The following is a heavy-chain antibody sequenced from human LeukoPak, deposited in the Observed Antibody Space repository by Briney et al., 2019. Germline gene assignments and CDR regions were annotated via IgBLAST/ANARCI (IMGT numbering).Heavy chain of an antibody. J-gene: IGHJ6*02. CDR3: ARWHMNSQDV. Sequence: PSETLSLTCTVSDGSISYYYWSWIRQPAGKGLEWIGRIYVGGSTNYSPSLKSRVSMSLDKSKNQLSLKLISVSAAGTAVYYCARWHMNSQDVWGRGTAVTVS. D-gene: IGHD4-23*01. CDR2: IYVGGST. V-gene: IGHV4-4*07. CDR1: DGSISYYY.